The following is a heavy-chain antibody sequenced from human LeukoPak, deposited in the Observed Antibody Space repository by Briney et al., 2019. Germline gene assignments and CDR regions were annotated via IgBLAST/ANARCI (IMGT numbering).Heavy chain of an antibody. CDR1: GFTFSSYA. CDR2: ISGSGGST. J-gene: IGHJ4*02. Sequence: GGSLRLSCAASGFTFSSYAMSWVRQAPGKGLEWVSAISGSGGSTYYADSVKGRFTISRDNSKNTLYLQMNSLRAEDTAVYYCAKDHDGGAYDFWSGYSDYWGQGTLVTVSS. CDR3: AKDHDGGAYDFWSGYSDY. D-gene: IGHD3-3*01. V-gene: IGHV3-23*01.